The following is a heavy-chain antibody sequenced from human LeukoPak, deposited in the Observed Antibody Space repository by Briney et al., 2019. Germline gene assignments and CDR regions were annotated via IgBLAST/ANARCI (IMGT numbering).Heavy chain of an antibody. D-gene: IGHD4-17*01. J-gene: IGHJ4*02. V-gene: IGHV4-61*02. CDR3: ARGRPYGDYFDY. CDR1: GGSISSSDYY. CDR2: LNPSGGT. Sequence: SETLSLTCIVSGGSISSSDYYWCWIRQSAGKGLEWIGRLNPSGGTYYNPSLKSRLTLSLDPSESQFSLKLSSVTAADTALYYCARGRPYGDYFDYWGQGTLVTVSS.